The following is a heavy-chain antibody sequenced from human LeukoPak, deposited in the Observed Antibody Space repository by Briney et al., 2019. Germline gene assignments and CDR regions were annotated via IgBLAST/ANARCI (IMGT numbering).Heavy chain of an antibody. CDR1: GYTFTSYD. CDR2: MNPNSGNT. CDR3: ARVYGDYGLDY. J-gene: IGHJ4*02. V-gene: IGHV1-8*03. Sequence: ASVKASCKASGYTFTSYDINWVRQATGQGLEWMGWMNPNSGNTGYAQKFQGRVTITRNTSISTAYMELSSLRSEDTAVYYCARVYGDYGLDYWGQGTLVTVSS. D-gene: IGHD4-17*01.